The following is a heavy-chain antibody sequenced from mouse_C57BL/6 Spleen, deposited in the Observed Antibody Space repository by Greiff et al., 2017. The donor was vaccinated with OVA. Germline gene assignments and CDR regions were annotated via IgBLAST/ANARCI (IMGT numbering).Heavy chain of an antibody. CDR3: ARVYYYGSISYAMDY. D-gene: IGHD1-1*01. Sequence: DVHLVESEGGLVQPGSSMKLSCTASGFTFSDYYMAWVRQVPEKGLEWVANINYDGSSTYYLDSLKSRFIISRDNAKNILYLQMSSLKSEDTATYYCARVYYYGSISYAMDYWGQGTSVTVSS. V-gene: IGHV5-16*01. J-gene: IGHJ4*01. CDR1: GFTFSDYY. CDR2: INYDGSST.